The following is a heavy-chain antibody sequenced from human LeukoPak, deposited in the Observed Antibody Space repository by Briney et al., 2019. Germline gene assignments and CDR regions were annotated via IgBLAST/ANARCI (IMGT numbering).Heavy chain of an antibody. CDR1: GFTFGSFG. CDR3: AKDQHEAGDY. CDR2: IRYDGSNK. Sequence: GGSLRLSCAASGFTFGSFGMYWVRQAPGKGLEWVAFIRYDGSNKYYADSVKGRFTISRDNSKNTLYLQMNSLRAEDTAVYYCAKDQHEAGDYWGQGTLVTVSS. J-gene: IGHJ4*02. V-gene: IGHV3-30*02.